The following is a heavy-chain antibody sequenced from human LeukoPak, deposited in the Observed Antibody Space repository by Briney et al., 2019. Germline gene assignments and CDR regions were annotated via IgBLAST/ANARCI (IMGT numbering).Heavy chain of an antibody. Sequence: ASVKVSCKASGYTFTGYYIHLVRQAPGQGLEWMGWINPNSGGRKYAQKFQGRVTMTRDTSMSTVYMELGRLTSDDTAVYYCASTLTVVGTLDYWGQGTPVPVSS. CDR1: GYTFTGYY. J-gene: IGHJ4*02. CDR2: INPNSGGR. V-gene: IGHV1-2*02. D-gene: IGHD6-19*01. CDR3: ASTLTVVGTLDY.